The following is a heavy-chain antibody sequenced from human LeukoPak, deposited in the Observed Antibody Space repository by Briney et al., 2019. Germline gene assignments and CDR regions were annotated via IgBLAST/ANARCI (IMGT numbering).Heavy chain of an antibody. CDR1: GYTFTIYG. V-gene: IGHV1-18*01. J-gene: IGHJ4*02. CDR2: ISAYGNT. D-gene: IGHD2-15*01. Sequence: ASVKVSRMTSGYTFTIYGISWVRQAPGQGLEWMGLISAYGNTNYAQNLQGRVTMTTDTSTSTAYMELRSLRSDDTAVYYCARGIIGYYFDYWGQGTLVTASS. CDR3: ARGIIGYYFDY.